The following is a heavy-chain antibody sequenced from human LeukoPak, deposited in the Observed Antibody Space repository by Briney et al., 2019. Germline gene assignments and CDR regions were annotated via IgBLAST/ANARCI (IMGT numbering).Heavy chain of an antibody. CDR2: ISAYNGNT. Sequence: ASVKVSCTAPGYTFTSYGISWVRQAPGQGLEWMGWISAYNGNTNYAQKLQGRVTMTTDTSTSTAYMELRSLRSDDTAVYYCARLSRGVISYYYYMDVWGKGTTVTVSS. V-gene: IGHV1-18*01. CDR1: GYTFTSYG. J-gene: IGHJ6*03. D-gene: IGHD3-10*01. CDR3: ARLSRGVISYYYYMDV.